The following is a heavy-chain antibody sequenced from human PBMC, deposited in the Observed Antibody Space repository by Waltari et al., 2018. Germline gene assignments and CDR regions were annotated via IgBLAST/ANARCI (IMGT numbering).Heavy chain of an antibody. D-gene: IGHD3-10*01. J-gene: IGHJ2*01. Sequence: QVQLQQWGAGLLKPSETLSLTCAVYGGSFSGYYWSWIRQPPGKGLEGIGEINHSGSTNDNPALKGRVTISVDTSKNQFSLKLSSVTAADTAVYYCARGRLWFGEFGEPPNWYFDLWGRGTLVTVSS. CDR3: ARGRLWFGEFGEPPNWYFDL. V-gene: IGHV4-34*01. CDR2: INHSGST. CDR1: GGSFSGYY.